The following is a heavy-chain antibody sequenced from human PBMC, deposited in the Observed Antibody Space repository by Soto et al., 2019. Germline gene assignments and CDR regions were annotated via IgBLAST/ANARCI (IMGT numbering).Heavy chain of an antibody. CDR3: AREGPRPYYYYGMDV. J-gene: IGHJ6*02. CDR2: ISGYNGKT. CDR1: GYTFSMSG. Sequence: QVQLVQSGAEVKKPGASVKVSCKSSGYTFSMSGISWVRQAPGQGLERMGWISGYNGKTNYEQKFQDRVTMTTDTSTNRAYMELRSLRSDDTAVYYCAREGPRPYYYYGMDVWGQGTTVTVSS. V-gene: IGHV1-18*01.